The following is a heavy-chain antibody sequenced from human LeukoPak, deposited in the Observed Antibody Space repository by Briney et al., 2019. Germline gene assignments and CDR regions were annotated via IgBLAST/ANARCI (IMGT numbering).Heavy chain of an antibody. J-gene: IGHJ3*02. CDR1: GFTFSNYD. D-gene: IGHD3-10*01. V-gene: IGHV3-48*03. Sequence: PGGSLRLSCAASGFTFSNYDMNWVRQAPGKGLEWVSYISSSGSTIYYADSVKGRFTIPRDNAKNALYLQMNSLRAEDTAVYYCARALIGWFGELTKDGSGAFDIWGQGTMVTASS. CDR2: ISSSGSTI. CDR3: ARALIGWFGELTKDGSGAFDI.